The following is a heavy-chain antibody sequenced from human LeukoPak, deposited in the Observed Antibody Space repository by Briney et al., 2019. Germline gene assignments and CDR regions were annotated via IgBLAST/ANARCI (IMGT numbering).Heavy chain of an antibody. D-gene: IGHD6-19*01. CDR2: IYRGGDT. J-gene: IGHJ4*02. CDR3: ARATSGWHDS. CDR1: GFTVRTHF. V-gene: IGHV3-53*01. Sequence: GGPLRLSCAASGFTVRTHFMSWVRQAPGKGLEWVSVIYRGGDTYYADSVKGRFTISRDNSKNALYLQMDSLRVEDTAVYYCARATSGWHDSWGQGTLVTVSS.